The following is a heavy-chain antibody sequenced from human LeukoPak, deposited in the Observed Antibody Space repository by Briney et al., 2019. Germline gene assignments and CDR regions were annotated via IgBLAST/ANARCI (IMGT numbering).Heavy chain of an antibody. CDR3: ARGRDYYLHNNSFDP. J-gene: IGHJ5*02. CDR2: IIPIFGKA. D-gene: IGHD3-10*01. V-gene: IGHV1-69*06. CDR1: GGTFSSYA. Sequence: SVKVSCKASGGTFSSYAISWVRQAPGQGLEWMGGIIPIFGKANHPQNFQGRVTIPADKSTSTAYMELSSLRAEDTAVYYCARGRDYYLHNNSFDPWGQGTLVTVSS.